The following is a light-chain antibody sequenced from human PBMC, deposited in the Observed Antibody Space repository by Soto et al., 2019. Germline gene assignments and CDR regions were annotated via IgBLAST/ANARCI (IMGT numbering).Light chain of an antibody. J-gene: IGKJ1*01. CDR2: DAS. CDR3: QQRSNWPRA. CDR1: QGIGST. Sequence: EIVLTQSPATLSLSPGEGATLSCRASQGIGSTLAWYQHKPGQTPRLLIYDASTRAAGIPARFSGSGSGTDFTLTISSLEPEDFAVYYCQQRSNWPRAFGQGTKVDIK. V-gene: IGKV3-11*01.